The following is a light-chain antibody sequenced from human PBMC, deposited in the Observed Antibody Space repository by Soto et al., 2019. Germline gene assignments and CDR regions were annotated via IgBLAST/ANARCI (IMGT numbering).Light chain of an antibody. J-gene: IGKJ2*01. CDR2: SAS. CDR3: QQGHNWPLT. V-gene: IGKV3-15*01. CDR1: QSISTE. Sequence: EIVMTQSPATLSVSPGERATLSCRASQSISTELAWYQQKPGQPPRLLIYSASTRATGVPARFTGSGSGSEFTLTTSGLQSDDFAVYYCQQGHNWPLTFGQGTRLEI.